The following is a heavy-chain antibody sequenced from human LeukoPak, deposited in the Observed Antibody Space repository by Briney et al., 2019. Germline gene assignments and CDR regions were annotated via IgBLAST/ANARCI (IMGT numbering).Heavy chain of an antibody. J-gene: IGHJ4*02. CDR3: AGRVGATWVDY. CDR2: ISSSSSTM. D-gene: IGHD1-26*01. Sequence: GGSLRLSCAASGFTFSDNSVNWVRQAPGKGLEWLSYISSSSSTMYYADSVKGRFTISRDNAKNSLYLQMNSLRAEDTAVYYCAGRVGATWVDYWGQGTLVTVSS. V-gene: IGHV3-48*04. CDR1: GFTFSDNS.